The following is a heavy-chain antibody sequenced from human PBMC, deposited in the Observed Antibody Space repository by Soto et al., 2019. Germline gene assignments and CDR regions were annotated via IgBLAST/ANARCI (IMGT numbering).Heavy chain of an antibody. J-gene: IGHJ6*03. D-gene: IGHD6-19*01. CDR2: ISYDGSNK. CDR3: AKPAGRTYYYYYMDV. V-gene: IGHV3-30*18. Sequence: GGSLRLSCAASGFTFSSYGMHWVRQAPGKGLEWVAVISYDGSNKYYADSVKGRFTISRDNSKNTLYLQMNSLRAEDTAVYYCAKPAGRTYYYYYMDVWGKGTTVTVSS. CDR1: GFTFSSYG.